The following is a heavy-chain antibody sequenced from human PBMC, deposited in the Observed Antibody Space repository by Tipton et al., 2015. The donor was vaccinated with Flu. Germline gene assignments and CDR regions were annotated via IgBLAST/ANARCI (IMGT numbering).Heavy chain of an antibody. D-gene: IGHD1-26*01. CDR3: ARRWESNYEFDI. V-gene: IGHV4-38-2*02. CDR2: IYHSGST. J-gene: IGHJ3*02. Sequence: GLVKPSETLSLTCTVSGYSITRAYYWGWIRQPPGKGLEWIGNIYHSGSTYYSPSLKSRVTISLDTSKNQFSLNLSSVTAADTAVYYCARRWESNYEFDIWGHGTMVTVSS. CDR1: GYSITRAYY.